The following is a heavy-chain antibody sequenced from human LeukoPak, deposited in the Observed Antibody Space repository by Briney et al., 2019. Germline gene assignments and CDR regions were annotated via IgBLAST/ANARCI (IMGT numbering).Heavy chain of an antibody. J-gene: IGHJ4*02. CDR1: GGSISSSSYY. CDR3: ARRGEVGPYDY. Sequence: SETLSLTCSVSGGSISSSSYYWVWIRQPPGRGLEWIGTINYSGSTYYKSSLKSRVTISVDTSKNQFSLNLSSVTAADTAVYYCARRGEVGPYDYWGQGTLVTVSS. D-gene: IGHD1-26*01. CDR2: INYSGST. V-gene: IGHV4-39*01.